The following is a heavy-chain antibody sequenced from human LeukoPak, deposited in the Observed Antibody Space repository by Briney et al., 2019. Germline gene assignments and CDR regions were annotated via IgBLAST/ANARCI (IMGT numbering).Heavy chain of an antibody. D-gene: IGHD6-19*01. CDR1: GGSISSYY. CDR3: ARGSGWSIPLDY. V-gene: IGHV4-59*01. J-gene: IGHJ4*02. CDR2: IYYSGST. Sequence: PSETFSLTCTVSGGSISSYYWSWIRQPPGKGLDWIGYIYYSGSTNYNPSLKSRVTIPVDTSKNQFSLKLSSVTAADTAVYYCARGSGWSIPLDYWGQGTLVTVSS.